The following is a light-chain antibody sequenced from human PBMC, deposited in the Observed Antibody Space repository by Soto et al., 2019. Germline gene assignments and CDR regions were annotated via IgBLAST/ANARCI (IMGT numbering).Light chain of an antibody. Sequence: DIQMTQSPSTLSSSVGDIVTITCQASQDISNYLNWYQHKPGKAPKLLIYDASNFETGVPSRFSGSGSGTEFTFTISSLQPEDIATYYCQQYDNLPLTFGGGTKVDIK. CDR2: DAS. CDR1: QDISNY. CDR3: QQYDNLPLT. J-gene: IGKJ4*01. V-gene: IGKV1-33*01.